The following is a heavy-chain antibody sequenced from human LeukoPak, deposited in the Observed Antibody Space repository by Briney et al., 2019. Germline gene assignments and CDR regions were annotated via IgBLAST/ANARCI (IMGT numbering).Heavy chain of an antibody. J-gene: IGHJ6*04. CDR1: GGSFSGYY. Sequence: SETLSLTCAVYGGSFSGYYWSWIRQPPGKGLEWIGEINHSGSTNYNPSLKSRVTISVDTSKNRFSLKLSSVTAADTAVYYCARVFERITMVRGATDVWGKGTTVTVSS. CDR3: ARVFERITMVRGATDV. CDR2: INHSGST. D-gene: IGHD3-10*01. V-gene: IGHV4-34*01.